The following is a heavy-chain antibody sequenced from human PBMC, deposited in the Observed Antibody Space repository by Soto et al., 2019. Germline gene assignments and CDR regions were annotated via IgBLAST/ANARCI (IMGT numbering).Heavy chain of an antibody. J-gene: IGHJ2*01. V-gene: IGHV4-31*03. Sequence: QVQLQESGPGLVKPSQTLSLTCTVSGGSISSGGYYWSWIRQHPGKGLEWIGYIYYSGSTYYNPSLKSRVTISVDTSNNQFSLKLSSVTAADTAVYYCARDVSSGYLWYFDLWGRGTLVTVSS. D-gene: IGHD3-22*01. CDR2: IYYSGST. CDR1: GGSISSGGYY. CDR3: ARDVSSGYLWYFDL.